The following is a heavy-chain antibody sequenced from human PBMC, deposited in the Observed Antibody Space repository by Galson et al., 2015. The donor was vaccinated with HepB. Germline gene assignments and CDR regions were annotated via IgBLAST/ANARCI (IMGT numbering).Heavy chain of an antibody. CDR2: ISSSSSYI. J-gene: IGHJ4*02. CDR1: GFTFSSYS. D-gene: IGHD4-17*01. CDR3: ARDLYGDYDHY. V-gene: IGHV3-21*01. Sequence: SLRLSCAASGFTFSSYSMNWVRQAPGKGLEWVSSISSSSSYIYYADSAKGRFTISRDNAKNSLYLQMNSLRAEDTAVYYCARDLYGDYDHYWGQGTLVTVSS.